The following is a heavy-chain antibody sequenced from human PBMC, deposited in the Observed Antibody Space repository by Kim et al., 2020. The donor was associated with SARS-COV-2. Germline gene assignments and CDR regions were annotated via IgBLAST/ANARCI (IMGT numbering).Heavy chain of an antibody. Sequence: SETLSLTCAVYGGSFSGYYWSWIRQPPGKGLEWIGEINHSGSTNYNPSLKSRVTISVDTSKNQFSLKLSSVTAADTAVYYCARGKPPRGGSGSYRNPYFDYWGQGTLVTVSS. CDR1: GGSFSGYY. CDR2: INHSGST. D-gene: IGHD3-10*01. CDR3: ARGKPPRGGSGSYRNPYFDY. J-gene: IGHJ4*02. V-gene: IGHV4-34*01.